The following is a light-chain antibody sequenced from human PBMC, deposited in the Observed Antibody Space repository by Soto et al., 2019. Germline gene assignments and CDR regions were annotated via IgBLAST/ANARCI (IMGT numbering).Light chain of an antibody. CDR3: QLYGTSPKP. CDR1: QGVSRK. CDR2: GAS. V-gene: IGKV3D-15*02. Sequence: DIVMTQSPATLSVAPGERVTFSCRASQGVSRKLAWYQHKPGQAPRLLISGASTGATGIPDRFSGSGSGTDFTLSISRLEPEDFAVYYCQLYGTSPKPFGQGTKVEIK. J-gene: IGKJ1*01.